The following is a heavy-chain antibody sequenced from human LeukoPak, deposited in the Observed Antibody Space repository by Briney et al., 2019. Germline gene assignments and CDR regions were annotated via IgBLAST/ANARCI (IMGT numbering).Heavy chain of an antibody. V-gene: IGHV1-8*01. CDR1: GYTFTSYG. CDR3: ARALNDILTGPPPFDY. J-gene: IGHJ4*02. D-gene: IGHD3-9*01. Sequence: ASVKVSCKASGYTFTSYGINWVRQATGQGLEWMGWMNPNSGNTGYAQKFQGRVTMTRNTSISTAYMELSSLRSEDTAVYYCARALNDILTGPPPFDYWGQGTLVTVSS. CDR2: MNPNSGNT.